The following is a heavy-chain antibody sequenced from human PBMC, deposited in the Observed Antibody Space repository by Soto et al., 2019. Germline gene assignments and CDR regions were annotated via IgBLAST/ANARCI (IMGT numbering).Heavy chain of an antibody. J-gene: IGHJ6*02. CDR3: ARVCVGAGHHGMAV. Sequence: QVQLQESGPGLVKPSQTLSLTCTVSGGSISSGGYYWSWIRQHPGKGLEWIGYIYYSGSTYYNPSLKVRVTISVNTSKNQFSLRLSSLTAADTAGYYGARVCVGAGHHGMAVGGQGPTVTVSS. CDR1: GGSISSGGYY. D-gene: IGHD2-21*01. CDR2: IYYSGST. V-gene: IGHV4-31*03.